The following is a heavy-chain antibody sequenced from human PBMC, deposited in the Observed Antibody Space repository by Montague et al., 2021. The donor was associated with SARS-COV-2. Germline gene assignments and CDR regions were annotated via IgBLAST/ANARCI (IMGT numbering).Heavy chain of an antibody. D-gene: IGHD3-10*01. CDR1: GDSVSRSY. J-gene: IGHJ4*02. V-gene: IGHV4-59*08. CDR2: ISYYGSA. Sequence: SETLSLTCTVAGDSVSRSYWNWIRQSPGKGLEWIGNISYYGSANYNPSLKSRLSISLDTSKNQLSLTLTSVTAADTATYYCARQITMVREPFDSWGQGTLVLVSS. CDR3: ARQITMVREPFDS.